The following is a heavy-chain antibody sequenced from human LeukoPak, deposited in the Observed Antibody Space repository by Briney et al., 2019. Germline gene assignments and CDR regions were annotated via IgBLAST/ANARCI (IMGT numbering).Heavy chain of an antibody. V-gene: IGHV4-59*01. Sequence: SETLSLTCTVSGGSISSYYWSWIRQPAGKGLEWIGYIYYSGSTNYNPSLKSRVTISVDTSKNQFSLKLSSVTAADTAVYYCARRITMVRGVITDAFDIWGQGTMVTVSS. CDR3: ARRITMVRGVITDAFDI. CDR2: IYYSGST. CDR1: GGSISSYY. D-gene: IGHD3-10*01. J-gene: IGHJ3*02.